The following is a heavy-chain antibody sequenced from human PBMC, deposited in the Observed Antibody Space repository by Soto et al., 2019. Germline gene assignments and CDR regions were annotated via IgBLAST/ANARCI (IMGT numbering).Heavy chain of an antibody. Sequence: SLTCTVSGGSISSGGYYWSWIRQHPGKGLEWIGYIYYSGSTHYNPSLKSRVTISVDTSKNQFSLKLSSVTAADMAVYYCARQGAQIWSGYYRRASAFYGMDVWGQGTTVTVSS. D-gene: IGHD3-3*01. CDR2: IYYSGST. J-gene: IGHJ6*02. CDR1: GGSISSGGYY. CDR3: ARQGAQIWSGYYRRASAFYGMDV. V-gene: IGHV4-31*03.